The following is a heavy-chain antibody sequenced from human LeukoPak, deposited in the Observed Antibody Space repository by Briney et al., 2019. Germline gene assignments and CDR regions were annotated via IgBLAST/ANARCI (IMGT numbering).Heavy chain of an antibody. V-gene: IGHV1-8*01. D-gene: IGHD1-14*01. Sequence: ASVKVSCKASGYTFTSYDINWVRQATGQGLEWMGWMNPNSGNTGYAQKFQGRVTMTRDTSISTAYMELSRLRSDDTAAYYCARDLPGEMDVWGKGTTVTVSS. CDR1: GYTFTSYD. J-gene: IGHJ6*04. CDR3: ARDLPGEMDV. CDR2: MNPNSGNT.